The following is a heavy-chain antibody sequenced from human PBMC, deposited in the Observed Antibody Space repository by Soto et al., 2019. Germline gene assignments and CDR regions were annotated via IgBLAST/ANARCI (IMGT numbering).Heavy chain of an antibody. CDR2: ISYDGSNK. CDR3: AKEEVAAAGSSDY. J-gene: IGHJ4*02. Sequence: ESGGGVVPPGRSLRLSCAASGFTFSSYGMHWVRQAPGKGLEWVAVISYDGSNKYYADSVKGRFTISRDNSKNTLYLQMNSLRAEDTAVYYCAKEEVAAAGSSDYWGQGTLVTVSS. V-gene: IGHV3-30*18. D-gene: IGHD6-13*01. CDR1: GFTFSSYG.